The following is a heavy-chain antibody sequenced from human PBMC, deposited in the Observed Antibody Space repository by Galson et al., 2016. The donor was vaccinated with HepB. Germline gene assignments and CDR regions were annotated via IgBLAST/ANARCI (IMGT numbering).Heavy chain of an antibody. CDR1: GDSINTYY. CDR2: VYSRGSP. V-gene: IGHV4-59*12. Sequence: SETLSLTCNVSGDSINTYYWSWVRQPPGKGLEWIGYVYSRGSPRYNPSLKSRVTISIDTSKNQFSLTLHSMTAADTAMYYCARDAGFPYYFDYWGQGTLVTVSS. J-gene: IGHJ4*02. CDR3: ARDAGFPYYFDY.